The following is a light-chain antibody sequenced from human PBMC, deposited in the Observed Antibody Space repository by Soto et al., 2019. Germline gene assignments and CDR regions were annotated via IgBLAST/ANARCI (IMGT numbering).Light chain of an antibody. CDR2: DNT. CDR1: SSNIGNNY. Sequence: QSVLTQPPSVSAAPGQKVTISCTGSSSNIGNNYVSWYQHLPGTAPKLLIFDNTKRPSGIPDRFSAFKSGTSATLDIAGLQTGDEADYYCGTWDTSLSAFYVFGTGTQLTVL. V-gene: IGLV1-51*01. CDR3: GTWDTSLSAFYV. J-gene: IGLJ1*01.